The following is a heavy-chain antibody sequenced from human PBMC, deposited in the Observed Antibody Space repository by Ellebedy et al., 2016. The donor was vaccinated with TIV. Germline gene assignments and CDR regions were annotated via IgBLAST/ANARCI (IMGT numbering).Heavy chain of an antibody. D-gene: IGHD3-10*01. J-gene: IGHJ4*02. CDR3: AGAGEPNQLDF. V-gene: IGHV3-66*01. Sequence: GESLKISCAASGFTVSNYMSWVRQAPGKGLEWVSIMYPGGRTFYAESVKGRFSISRDTSKNTVHLQMNSLRVEDTAIYTWAGAGEPNQLDFWGRGTLVTVSS. CDR1: GFTVSNY. CDR2: MYPGGRT.